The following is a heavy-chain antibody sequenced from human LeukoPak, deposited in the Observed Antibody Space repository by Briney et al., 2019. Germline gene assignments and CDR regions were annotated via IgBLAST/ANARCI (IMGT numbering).Heavy chain of an antibody. CDR2: IYPGDSDT. CDR1: GYSFTDYW. CDR3: ARGNGDYRPFDY. J-gene: IGHJ4*02. V-gene: IGHV5-51*01. D-gene: IGHD4-17*01. Sequence: GESLKISCKGSGYSFTDYWIGWVRQMPGKGLEWMGIIYPGDSDTRYSPSFQGQVTISADKSISTAYMELSRLRSDDTAVYYCARGNGDYRPFDYWGQGTLVTVSS.